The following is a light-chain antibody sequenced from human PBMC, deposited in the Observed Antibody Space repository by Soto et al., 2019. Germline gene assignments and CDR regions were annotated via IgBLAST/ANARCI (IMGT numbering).Light chain of an antibody. V-gene: IGLV1-36*01. CDR2: YDD. CDR1: SSNIGNNA. CDR3: AAWADSLNGVV. J-gene: IGLJ2*01. Sequence: QSVLTQPPSVSEAPRQRVTISCSGSSSNIGNNAVNWYQQLPGKAPKLLIYYDDLLPSGVSDRFSGSKSGTSASLAISGLQSEDEADDYCAAWADSLNGVVFGGGTKLTVL.